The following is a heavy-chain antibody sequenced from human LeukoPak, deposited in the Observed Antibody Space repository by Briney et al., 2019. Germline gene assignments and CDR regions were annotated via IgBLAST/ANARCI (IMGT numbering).Heavy chain of an antibody. Sequence: ASVKVSCKASGYTFTGYYMHWVRQAPGQGLEWMGWINPNSGGTNYAQKFQGRVTMTRDTSISTAYMELSRLRSDDTAVYYCARGVQLASYSSSWYFALDYWGQGTLVTVSS. CDR3: ARGVQLASYSSSWYFALDY. J-gene: IGHJ4*02. CDR2: INPNSGGT. V-gene: IGHV1-2*02. CDR1: GYTFTGYY. D-gene: IGHD6-13*01.